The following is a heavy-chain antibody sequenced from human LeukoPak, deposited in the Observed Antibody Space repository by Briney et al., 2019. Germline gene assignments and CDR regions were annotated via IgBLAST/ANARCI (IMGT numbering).Heavy chain of an antibody. J-gene: IGHJ4*02. CDR2: ISYDGSNK. D-gene: IGHD6-13*01. V-gene: IGHV3-30*03. Sequence: GGSLRLSCAASGFTFSSYSMNWVRQAPGKGLEWVAVISYDGSNKYYADSVKGRFTISRDNSKNTLYLQMNSLRAEDTAVYYCARDSEDDHIAAAGYWGQGTLVTVSS. CDR1: GFTFSSYS. CDR3: ARDSEDDHIAAAGY.